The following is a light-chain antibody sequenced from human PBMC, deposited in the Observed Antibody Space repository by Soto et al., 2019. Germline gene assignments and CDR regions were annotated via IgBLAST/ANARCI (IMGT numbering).Light chain of an antibody. J-gene: IGKJ5*01. CDR2: AAS. V-gene: IGKV1-39*01. CDR3: QQSYGAPIT. CDR1: QSISNY. Sequence: DIQMTQSPSSLSASVGDRVTITCRASQSISNYLDWYQQKPGKAPKLLIYAASSLQSGVPSRFSGSGSATDFTLTISSLQPEDFATYYCQQSYGAPITFGQGTRLEIK.